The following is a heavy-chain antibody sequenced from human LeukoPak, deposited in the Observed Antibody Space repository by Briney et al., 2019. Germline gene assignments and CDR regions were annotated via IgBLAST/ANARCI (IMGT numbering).Heavy chain of an antibody. Sequence: SETLSLTCTVSGGSISSYYWSWIRQPPGKGLEWIGYISYSGSTNYNPSLKSRVTISVDTSKKQLSLKLSSVTAADTAVYYCARSRTVVTPVDAFDIWGQGTMVDVSS. CDR3: ARSRTVVTPVDAFDI. D-gene: IGHD4-23*01. V-gene: IGHV4-59*01. J-gene: IGHJ3*02. CDR1: GGSISSYY. CDR2: ISYSGST.